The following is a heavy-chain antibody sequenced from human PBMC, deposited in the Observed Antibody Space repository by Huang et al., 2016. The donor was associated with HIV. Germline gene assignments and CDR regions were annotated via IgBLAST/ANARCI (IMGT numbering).Heavy chain of an antibody. CDR1: GYTFSNYD. J-gene: IGHJ4*02. CDR2: TNPNSGNT. Sequence: QVQLVQSGAEVKKPGASVKVSCKASGYTFSNYDINWVRQAPGQGLERSGWTNPNSGNTGDARKFQGRVTMTRSTSISTAYMELSRLRFEDTAVYYCATLPPVNYGRSGGRVRDYWGQGSLVTVSS. V-gene: IGHV1-8*01. D-gene: IGHD2-15*01. CDR3: ATLPPVNYGRSGGRVRDY.